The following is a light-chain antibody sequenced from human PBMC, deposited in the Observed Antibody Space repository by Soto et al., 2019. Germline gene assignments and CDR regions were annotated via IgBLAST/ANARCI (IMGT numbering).Light chain of an antibody. Sequence: DIEMTQSSTSLSASVGDRVTITCRASQSISSYLNWYQQKPGKAPKLLIYAASTLQSGVPSRFSGSGSGTDFTLTISCLQSEDFATYYCQQYYSYLLTFGGGTKVDIK. V-gene: IGKV1-39*01. CDR1: QSISSY. J-gene: IGKJ4*01. CDR3: QQYYSYLLT. CDR2: AAS.